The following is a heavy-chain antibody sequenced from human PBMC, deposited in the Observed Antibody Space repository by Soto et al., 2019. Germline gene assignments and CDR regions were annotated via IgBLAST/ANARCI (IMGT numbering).Heavy chain of an antibody. CDR3: ARGNTVETGNY. J-gene: IGHJ4*02. V-gene: IGHV1-18*01. CDR2: ISAYNGNT. Sequence: QVQLVQSGAEVKKPGASVKVSCKASGYTFSSYGISWVRQAPGQGLEWMGWISAYNGNTNYAQKLQGRXTXTXXTSTSTAYMELRRLRSDDSAVYYCARGNTVETGNYWGQGTLVTVSS. D-gene: IGHD5-18*01. CDR1: GYTFSSYG.